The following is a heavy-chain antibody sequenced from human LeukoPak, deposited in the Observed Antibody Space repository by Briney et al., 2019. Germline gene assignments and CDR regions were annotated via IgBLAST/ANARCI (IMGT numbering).Heavy chain of an antibody. Sequence: PGGSLRLSCAASGFTFSSHAMSWVRQAPGKGLDWVSSIIGSGGSTYYADSVKGRFTISRDNSKNTLYLQMNSLRAEDTAVYYCAKDRKTTVLEGGQGTLVTVSS. CDR3: AKDRKTTVLE. J-gene: IGHJ4*02. D-gene: IGHD4-17*01. CDR2: IIGSGGST. CDR1: GFTFSSHA. V-gene: IGHV3-23*01.